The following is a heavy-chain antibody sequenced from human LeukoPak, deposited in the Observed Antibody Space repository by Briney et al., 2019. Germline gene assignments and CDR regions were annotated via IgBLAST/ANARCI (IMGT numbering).Heavy chain of an antibody. V-gene: IGHV4-59*01. CDR3: ARGRVSSSTWYSTYYYYFYMDV. CDR2: VDHTGST. D-gene: IGHD1-1*01. Sequence: PSETLSLTCSVSDDSITMYYWTWIRQPPGKGLEWIGYVDHTGSTNFNPSLNGRVSISRDTTKNLFSQRLRSVTAADTAVYFCARGRVSSSTWYSTYYYYFYMDVWGKGTTVTVSS. CDR1: DDSITMYY. J-gene: IGHJ6*03.